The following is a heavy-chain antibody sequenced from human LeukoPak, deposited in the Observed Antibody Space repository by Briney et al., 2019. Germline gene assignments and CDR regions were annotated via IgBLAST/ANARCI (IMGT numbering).Heavy chain of an antibody. D-gene: IGHD2-2*01. CDR3: AGYCSSTSCYLGNY. Sequence: GGSLRLSCAASGFTFSTYWMHWVRQAPGKGLVWVSCIDNDGRGTSYADSVKGRFTISRDNAKNRLYLQMNSLRAEDTAVYYCAGYCSSTSCYLGNYWGQGTLVTVSS. CDR2: IDNDGRGT. V-gene: IGHV3-74*01. J-gene: IGHJ4*02. CDR1: GFTFSTYW.